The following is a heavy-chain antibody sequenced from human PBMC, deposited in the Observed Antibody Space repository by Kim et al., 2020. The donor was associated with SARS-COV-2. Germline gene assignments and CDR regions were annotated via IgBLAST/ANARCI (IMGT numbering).Heavy chain of an antibody. D-gene: IGHD6-19*01. J-gene: IGHJ6*02. Sequence: GGSLRLSCAASGFTFDDYAMEWVRQAPGKGLEWVAGITCNSGSIGYADSVKGRFAISRDNAKNSLYLQMNSLRTEDTALYYCAGWSYYGMDVWGQGTTVTVPS. CDR3: AGWSYYGMDV. CDR1: GFTFDDYA. V-gene: IGHV3-9*01. CDR2: ITCNSGSI.